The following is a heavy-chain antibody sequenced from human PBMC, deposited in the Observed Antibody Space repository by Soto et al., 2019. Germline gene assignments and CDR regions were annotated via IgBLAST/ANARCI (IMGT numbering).Heavy chain of an antibody. CDR1: GFTFSSYA. CDR3: ARDPVLSYDFWSGWYFDY. D-gene: IGHD3-3*01. J-gene: IGHJ4*02. V-gene: IGHV3-30-3*01. CDR2: ISYHGSNK. Sequence: QVQLVESGGGVVQPGRSLRLSCAASGFTFSSYAMHWVRQAPGKGLEWVAVISYHGSNKYYADSVKGRFTISRDNSKNTLYLQMNSLRAEYTAVYYCARDPVLSYDFWSGWYFDYWGQGTLVTVSS.